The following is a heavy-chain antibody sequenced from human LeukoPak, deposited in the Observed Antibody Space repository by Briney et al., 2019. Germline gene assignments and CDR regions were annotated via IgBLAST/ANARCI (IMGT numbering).Heavy chain of an antibody. J-gene: IGHJ3*02. CDR2: ISYDGSNK. V-gene: IGHV3-30-3*01. CDR3: ARDETTENAFDI. D-gene: IGHD4-17*01. CDR1: GFTFSSYA. Sequence: GGSLRLSCAASGFTFSSYAMHWVRQAPGKGLEWVAVISYDGSNKYYADSVKGRFTISRDNSKNTLYLQMNSLRAEDTAVYYCARDETTENAFDIWGQGTMVTVSS.